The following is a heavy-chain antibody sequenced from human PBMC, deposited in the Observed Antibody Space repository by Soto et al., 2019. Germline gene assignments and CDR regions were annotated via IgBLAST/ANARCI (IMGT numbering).Heavy chain of an antibody. CDR3: ARGSPVATDY. Sequence: SETLSLTCTVSGGSISSGGYSWSWIRQPPGKGLEWTGYIYHSGSTYYNPSLKSRVTISVDRSKNQFSLKLSSVTAADTAVYYCARGSPVATDYWGQGTLVTAPQ. CDR2: IYHSGST. CDR1: GGSISSGGYS. D-gene: IGHD2-21*02. J-gene: IGHJ4*02. V-gene: IGHV4-30-2*01.